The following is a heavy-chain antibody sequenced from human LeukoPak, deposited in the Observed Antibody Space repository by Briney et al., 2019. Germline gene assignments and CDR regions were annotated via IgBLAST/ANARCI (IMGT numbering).Heavy chain of an antibody. CDR1: GFTFSAYA. CDR2: FNGISGSGDTT. Sequence: GGSLRLSCAASGFTFSAYAMSWVRQAPGKGLQWVSGFNGISGSGDTTQYADSVKGRFTISRDHSKNTLYLEMNSLTAEDTAVYFCAKDPTRVVPAAIDWFDPWGQGTLDTVSS. CDR3: AKDPTRVVPAAIDWFDP. J-gene: IGHJ5*02. V-gene: IGHV3-23*01. D-gene: IGHD2-2*01.